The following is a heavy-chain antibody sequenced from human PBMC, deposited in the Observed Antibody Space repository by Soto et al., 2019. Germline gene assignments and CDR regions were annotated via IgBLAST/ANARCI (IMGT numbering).Heavy chain of an antibody. CDR2: INSGGRT. J-gene: IGHJ4*02. CDR1: GFTFSSYT. D-gene: IGHD2-8*02. V-gene: IGHV3-23*01. CDR3: ATELRPDGVWGFDY. Sequence: EVQLLESGGGLVQPGWSLRLSCAASGFTFSSYTMNWVRQAPGKGLEWVSGINSGGRTYYADSVKGRFAISRDDSMNKLYLEIICLRAADTAVYYCATELRPDGVWGFDYWGKGTLVTFSS.